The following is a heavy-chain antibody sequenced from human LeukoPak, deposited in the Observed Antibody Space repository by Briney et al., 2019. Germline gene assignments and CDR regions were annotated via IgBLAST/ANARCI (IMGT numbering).Heavy chain of an antibody. V-gene: IGHV3-48*01. CDR1: GFTFRSYA. CDR3: ARVAVSGPTGWFDP. J-gene: IGHJ5*02. D-gene: IGHD2-8*02. CDR2: MSSDSSFI. Sequence: GGSLRLSCVASGFTFRSYAMNWVRQAPGKGLEWVSYMSSDSSFINYADSVKGRFTISRSNPDNLVFLQMNSLEAEDTAVYSCARVAVSGPTGWFDPWGQGTPVTVSS.